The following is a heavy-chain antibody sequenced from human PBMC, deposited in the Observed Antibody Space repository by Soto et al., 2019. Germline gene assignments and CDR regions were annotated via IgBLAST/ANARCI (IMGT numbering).Heavy chain of an antibody. CDR2: VFYSGAT. J-gene: IGHJ4*02. V-gene: IGHV4-30-4*01. CDR1: GGPIKTGDYY. D-gene: IGHD3-10*01. Sequence: QVQLKESGPGLVKPSETLSLTCNVSGGPIKTGDYYWNWIRQPPGKGLEWIGYVFYSGATNYSPSLKNRAAISMDTSKNQFSLSLTSVTAADTAVYYCARAGFSYGHLLFWGQGIRVTVST. CDR3: ARAGFSYGHLLF.